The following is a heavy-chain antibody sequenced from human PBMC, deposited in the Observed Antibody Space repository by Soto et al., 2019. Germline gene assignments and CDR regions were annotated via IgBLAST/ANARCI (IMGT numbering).Heavy chain of an antibody. J-gene: IGHJ6*02. Sequence: PSETLSLTCTVSGGSISSRGYYWSWIRQHPGKGLEWIGYIYYSGSTYYNPSFKSRASISVDTSKNQFSLKLSSVTAADTAVYYCARDNSRDHYYYGMEVWGQGTTVTVSS. D-gene: IGHD6-19*01. V-gene: IGHV4-31*03. CDR2: IYYSGST. CDR1: GGSISSRGYY. CDR3: ARDNSRDHYYYGMEV.